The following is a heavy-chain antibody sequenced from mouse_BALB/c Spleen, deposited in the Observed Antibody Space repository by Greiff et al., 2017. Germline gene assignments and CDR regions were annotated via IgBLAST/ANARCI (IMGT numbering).Heavy chain of an antibody. J-gene: IGHJ3*01. CDR2: ISSGGST. CDR1: GFTFSSYT. CDR3: ARGMGRFAY. V-gene: IGHV5-6-5*01. Sequence: EVQRVESGGGLVQPGGSLKLSCAASGFTFSSYTMSWVRQTPEKRLEWVASISSGGSTYYPDSVKGRFTISRDNARNILYLQMSSLRSEDTAMYYCARGMGRFAYWGQGTLVTVSA.